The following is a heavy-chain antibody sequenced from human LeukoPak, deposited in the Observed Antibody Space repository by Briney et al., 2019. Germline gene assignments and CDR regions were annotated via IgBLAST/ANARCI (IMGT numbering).Heavy chain of an antibody. D-gene: IGHD3-16*02. V-gene: IGHV1-18*01. CDR2: ISAYNGNT. CDR1: GYTFTSYG. Sequence: GASVKVSCKASGYTFTSYGISWVRQAPGQGLEWMGWISAYNGNTNYAQKLQGRVTMTTDTSTSTAYMELRSLRSDDTAVYYCARDWRYYDYVWGSYRINNDAFDIWGQGTMVTVSS. J-gene: IGHJ3*02. CDR3: ARDWRYYDYVWGSYRINNDAFDI.